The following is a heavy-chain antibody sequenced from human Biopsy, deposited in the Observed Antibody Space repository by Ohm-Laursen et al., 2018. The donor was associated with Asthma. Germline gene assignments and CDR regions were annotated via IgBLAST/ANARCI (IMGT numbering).Heavy chain of an antibody. D-gene: IGHD5-18*01. J-gene: IGHJ4*02. V-gene: IGHV4-31*01. CDR1: GASITTSPSY. CDR2: IYYSGET. Sequence: TLSLTCTVSGASITTSPSYWCWLRLLPGKGLEWIGCIYYSGETFFNPSLKNPLFMSLDSSKNQFSLKMTSVTVADTAVYFCARNLPGYTYGPFEDWGQGTLVTVSS. CDR3: ARNLPGYTYGPFED.